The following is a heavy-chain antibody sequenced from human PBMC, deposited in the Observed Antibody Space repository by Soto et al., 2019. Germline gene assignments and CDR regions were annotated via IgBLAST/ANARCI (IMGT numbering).Heavy chain of an antibody. V-gene: IGHV2-5*02. J-gene: IGHJ5*02. Sequence: SGPTLVNPTQTLTLTCTFYEFSLSTSVLGAGWIRQPPGKALEWLALIYWDDDKRYSPSLRSRLTITRDTSKNQVVLTMTNMDPVDTATYFCTHRPNYCPGGSCYSSWGQGIRVTASS. CDR2: IYWDDDK. D-gene: IGHD2-15*01. CDR1: EFSLSTSVLG. CDR3: THRPNYCPGGSCYSS.